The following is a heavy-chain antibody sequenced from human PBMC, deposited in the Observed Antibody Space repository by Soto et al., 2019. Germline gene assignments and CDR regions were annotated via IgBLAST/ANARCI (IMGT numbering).Heavy chain of an antibody. CDR2: ISGSGVNT. J-gene: IGHJ4*02. V-gene: IGHV3-23*01. Sequence: EVQLLESGGGLVQPGGSLRLSCAASGFTFSSYAMTWVHQAPGKGLEWVSSISGSGVNTYYVDSVKGRFTISRDNSKNTLSLQMNSLRAEDTAVYYCAKDRVLDYWGQGTLVTVSS. CDR1: GFTFSSYA. CDR3: AKDRVLDY.